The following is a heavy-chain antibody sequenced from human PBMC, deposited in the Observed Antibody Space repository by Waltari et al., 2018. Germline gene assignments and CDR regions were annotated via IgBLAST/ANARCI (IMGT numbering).Heavy chain of an antibody. CDR1: GYTFTSYA. CDR2: INAGNGNT. J-gene: IGHJ1*01. CDR3: AREGGYCSGGSCYSTEYFQH. D-gene: IGHD2-15*01. V-gene: IGHV1-3*01. Sequence: QVQLVQSGAEVKKPGASVKVSCKASGYTFTSYAMHWVRQAPGQRLGWMGWINAGNGNTKYSQKVQGRVTITRDTSASTAYMELSSLRSEDTAVYYCAREGGYCSGGSCYSTEYFQHWGQGTLVTVSS.